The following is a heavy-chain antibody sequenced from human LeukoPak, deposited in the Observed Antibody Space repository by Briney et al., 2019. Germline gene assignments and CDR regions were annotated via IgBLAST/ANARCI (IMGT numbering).Heavy chain of an antibody. CDR2: IYHSGST. V-gene: IGHV4-30-2*01. J-gene: IGHJ4*02. CDR1: GGSISSGGYS. CDR3: ARDCGGDCYYFDY. D-gene: IGHD2-21*02. Sequence: PSQTLSLTCAVSGGSISSGGYSWSWIRQPPGKGLEWIGYIYHSGSTYYNPSLKSRVTISVDRSKNQFSLKLSSVTAADTAVYHCARDCGGDCYYFDYWGQGTLVTVSS.